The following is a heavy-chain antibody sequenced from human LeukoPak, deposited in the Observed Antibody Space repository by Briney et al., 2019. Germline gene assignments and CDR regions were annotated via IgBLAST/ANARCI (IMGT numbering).Heavy chain of an antibody. D-gene: IGHD3-22*01. V-gene: IGHV3-30*18. CDR2: ISYDGSNK. J-gene: IGHJ3*02. CDR3: AKDLDSSGYYLDAFDI. Sequence: GGSLRLSCAASGFTFSSYWMHWVRQAPGKGLEWVAVISYDGSNKYYADSVKGRFTISRDNSKNTLYLQMNSLRAEDTAVYYCAKDLDSSGYYLDAFDIWGQGTMVTVSS. CDR1: GFTFSSYW.